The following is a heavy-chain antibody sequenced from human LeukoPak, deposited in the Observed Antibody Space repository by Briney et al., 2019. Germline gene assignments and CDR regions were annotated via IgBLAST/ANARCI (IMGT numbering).Heavy chain of an antibody. CDR3: AKDRGDYYYGSGSAREGSFDY. V-gene: IGHV3-23*01. CDR2: ISGSGGST. J-gene: IGHJ4*02. D-gene: IGHD3-10*01. Sequence: TGGSLRLSCAASGFTFSSYAMSWVRQAPGKGLEWVSAISGSGGSTYYADSVKGRFTISRDNSKNTLYLLMNSLRAEDTAVYYCAKDRGDYYYGSGSAREGSFDYWGQGTLVTVSS. CDR1: GFTFSSYA.